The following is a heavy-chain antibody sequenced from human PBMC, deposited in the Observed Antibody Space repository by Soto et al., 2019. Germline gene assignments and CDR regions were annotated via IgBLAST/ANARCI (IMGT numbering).Heavy chain of an antibody. D-gene: IGHD1-26*01. CDR3: AKDFGRELLPSFDY. Sequence: GASVKVSCKASGYTFTSYAMHWVRQAPGQRLEWMGWINAGNGNTKYSQKFQGRVTITRDTSASTAYMELSSLRAEDTALYYCAKDFGRELLPSFDYWGQGTLVTVSS. CDR1: GYTFTSYA. CDR2: INAGNGNT. J-gene: IGHJ4*02. V-gene: IGHV1-3*01.